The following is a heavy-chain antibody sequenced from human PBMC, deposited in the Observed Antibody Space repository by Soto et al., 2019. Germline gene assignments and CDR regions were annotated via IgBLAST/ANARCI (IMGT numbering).Heavy chain of an antibody. D-gene: IGHD5-12*01. CDR3: ARGWLRDPWMY. Sequence: EVQLVESGGGLVKPGGSLRLSCAASGFIFSSYTMNWVRQAPGKGLEWVSSISASSTYIYYAASLKGRFTISRDNAYNSLDLQMNSLRAEETAVYYCARGWLRDPWMYWGQGTLVTFSS. CDR1: GFIFSSYT. V-gene: IGHV3-21*01. CDR2: ISASSTYI. J-gene: IGHJ4*02.